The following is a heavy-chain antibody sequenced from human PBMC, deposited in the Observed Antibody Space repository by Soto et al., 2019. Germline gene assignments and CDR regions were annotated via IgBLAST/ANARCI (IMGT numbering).Heavy chain of an antibody. CDR3: VRDFGWYFRSGYMDV. J-gene: IGHJ6*03. CDR1: GFNFRNYA. D-gene: IGHD3-3*01. CDR2: ISGDCYNI. Sequence: PGGSMRLSCAASGFNFRNYAMSWVRKAPGKGLGWVSSISGDCYNIYHAHSLKGRFTISRDNSKDSLYLQMNSLRAEDTAVYYCVRDFGWYFRSGYMDVWGDGATVTVSS. V-gene: IGHV3-21*01.